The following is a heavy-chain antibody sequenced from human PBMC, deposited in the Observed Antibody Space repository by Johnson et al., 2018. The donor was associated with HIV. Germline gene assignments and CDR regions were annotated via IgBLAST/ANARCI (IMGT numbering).Heavy chain of an antibody. CDR3: AKPYGSGSYDAFDV. Sequence: QVQLVESGGGVVQPGRSLRLSCAASGFTFSNYGMHWVRQAPGKGLEWVAVISYDGSNKYYADSVKGRFTISRDNSKNTLYLQMNSLRAEDTAVYYCAKPYGSGSYDAFDVWGQGTMVTVSS. CDR1: GFTFSNYG. J-gene: IGHJ3*01. V-gene: IGHV3-30*18. CDR2: ISYDGSNK. D-gene: IGHD3-10*01.